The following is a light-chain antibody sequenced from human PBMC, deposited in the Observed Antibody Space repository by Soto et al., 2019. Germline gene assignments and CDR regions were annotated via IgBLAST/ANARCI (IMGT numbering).Light chain of an antibody. CDR2: DVS. J-gene: IGLJ1*01. Sequence: QSVLAQPASMSGSPGQSITISCTGTSSDVGGYNYVSWYQRHPGKAPKLMIYDVSNRPSGVSNRFSGSKSGNTASLTISGLQVEDEADYYCSSYTSSSTLVFGTGTKVTVL. CDR3: SSYTSSSTLV. V-gene: IGLV2-14*01. CDR1: SSDVGGYNY.